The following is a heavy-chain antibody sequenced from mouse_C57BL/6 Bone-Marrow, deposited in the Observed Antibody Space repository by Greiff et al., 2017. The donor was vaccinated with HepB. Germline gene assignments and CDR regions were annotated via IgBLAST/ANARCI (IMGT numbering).Heavy chain of an antibody. J-gene: IGHJ1*03. CDR2: INPSTGGT. D-gene: IGHD1-1*01. V-gene: IGHV1-42*01. Sequence: EVQGVESGPELVKPGASVKISCKASGYSFTGYYMNWVKQSPEKSLEWIGEINPSTGGTTYNQKFKAKATLTVDKSSSTAYMQLKSLTSEDSAVYYCARDYYGSSSYWYFDVWGTGTTVTVSS. CDR1: GYSFTGYY. CDR3: ARDYYGSSSYWYFDV.